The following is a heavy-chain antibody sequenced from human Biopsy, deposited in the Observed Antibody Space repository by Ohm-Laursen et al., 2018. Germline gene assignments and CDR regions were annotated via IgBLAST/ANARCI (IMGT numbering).Heavy chain of an antibody. D-gene: IGHD1-14*01. CDR1: GGSLSSYS. V-gene: IGHV4-4*07. Sequence: QTLSLTCAVSGGSLSSYSWSWIRQPAGKGLEWIGQIYTSGITNYNPSLKSRVTMSVDTSKNKFSLRVSSVTAADTAVYYCARDRDRRGWFDPWGQGTLVTVSS. CDR2: IYTSGIT. J-gene: IGHJ5*02. CDR3: ARDRDRRGWFDP.